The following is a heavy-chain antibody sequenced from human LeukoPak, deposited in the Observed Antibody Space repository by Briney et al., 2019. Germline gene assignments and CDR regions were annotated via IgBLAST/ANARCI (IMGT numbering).Heavy chain of an antibody. CDR1: GLTLSDYY. CDR2: ISSSGSTI. V-gene: IGHV3-11*01. D-gene: IGHD6-13*01. Sequence: PGGSLRLSCAASGLTLSDYYMSWIRQTPGKGLEWVSYISSSGSTIYYADSVKGRFTISRDNAKNSLYLQMNSLRAEDTAVYYCARDPHSSSIDYWGQGTLVTVSS. CDR3: ARDPHSSSIDY. J-gene: IGHJ4*02.